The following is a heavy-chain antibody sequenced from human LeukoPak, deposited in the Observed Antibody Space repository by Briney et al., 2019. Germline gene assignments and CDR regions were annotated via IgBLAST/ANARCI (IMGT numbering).Heavy chain of an antibody. Sequence: GGSLRLSCVASEFTFGRYWMTWVRQAPGKGLEWVANINQDGRKEHYVDSVKGRFTISRDNAKNFLYLQMNSLRAEDTAVYFCARDISPYCGDDCYFDAFDLWGQGTMVTVSS. CDR3: ARDISPYCGDDCYFDAFDL. V-gene: IGHV3-7*03. CDR1: EFTFGRYW. D-gene: IGHD2-21*02. CDR2: INQDGRKE. J-gene: IGHJ3*01.